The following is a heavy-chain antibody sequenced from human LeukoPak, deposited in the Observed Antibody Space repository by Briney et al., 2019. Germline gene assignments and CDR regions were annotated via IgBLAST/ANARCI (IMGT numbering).Heavy chain of an antibody. CDR1: GFTLSDSY. V-gene: IGHV3-11*05. CDR3: AKEGGTRGTFDV. D-gene: IGHD3/OR15-3a*01. Sequence: GSLRLSCGASGFTLSDSYMSWIRQAPGKGLEWVSYILMSTNYTSHAASVKGRFTISRDNAKNSLYLQMNSLRAEDTALYYCAKEGGTRGTFDVWGQGTMVTVSS. J-gene: IGHJ3*01. CDR2: ILMSTNYT.